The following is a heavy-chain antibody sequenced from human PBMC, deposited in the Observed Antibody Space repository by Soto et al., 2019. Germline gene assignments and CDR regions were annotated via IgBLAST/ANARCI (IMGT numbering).Heavy chain of an antibody. CDR1: GFTFSSYA. V-gene: IGHV3-30-3*01. CDR2: ISYDGSNK. Sequence: GGSLRLSCAASGFTFSSYAMHWVRQAPGKGLEWVAVISYDGSNKYYADSVKGRFTISRDNSKNTLYLQMNSLRAEDTAVYYCARERRRERQAGRYYYYYYGMDVWGQGTTVTVSS. CDR3: ARERRRERQAGRYYYYYYGMDV. D-gene: IGHD6-19*01. J-gene: IGHJ6*02.